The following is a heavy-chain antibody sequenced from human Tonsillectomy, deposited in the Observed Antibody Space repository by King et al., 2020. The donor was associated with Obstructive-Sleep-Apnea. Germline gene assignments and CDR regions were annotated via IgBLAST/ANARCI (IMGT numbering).Heavy chain of an antibody. Sequence: VQLVESGGGLVQPGGSLRLSCAASGFTFSSYWMSWVRQAPGKGLEWVANIKQDGSEKYYVDSVKGRFTISRDNAKNSLYLQMNSLRAEDTAVYYCARVGLRYFDWLQTSYYYYGMDVWGHGTTVTVSS. D-gene: IGHD3-9*01. CDR1: GFTFSSYW. CDR2: IKQDGSEK. V-gene: IGHV3-7*03. J-gene: IGHJ6*02. CDR3: ARVGLRYFDWLQTSYYYYGMDV.